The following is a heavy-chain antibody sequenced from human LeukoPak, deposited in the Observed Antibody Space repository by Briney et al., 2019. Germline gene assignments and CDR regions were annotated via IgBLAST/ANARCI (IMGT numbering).Heavy chain of an antibody. CDR3: ARDGGSWYKSPYVDY. CDR2: ISSSSSYI. Sequence: PGGSLRLSCAASGFTFSSYSMNWVRQAPGKGLEWVSSISSSSSYIYYADSVKGRFTISRDNAKNSLYLQMNSLRAEDTAVYYCARDGGSWYKSPYVDYWGQGTLVTVSS. J-gene: IGHJ4*02. CDR1: GFTFSSYS. D-gene: IGHD6-13*01. V-gene: IGHV3-21*01.